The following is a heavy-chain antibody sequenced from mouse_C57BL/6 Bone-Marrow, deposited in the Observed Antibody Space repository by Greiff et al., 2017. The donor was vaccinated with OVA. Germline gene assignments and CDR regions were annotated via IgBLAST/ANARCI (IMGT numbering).Heavy chain of an antibody. V-gene: IGHV1-81*01. CDR1: GYTFTSYG. J-gene: IGHJ2*01. D-gene: IGHD2-2*01. CDR3: ARGGMGLRRVDY. Sequence: VQLVESGAELARPGASVKLSCKASGYTFTSYGISWVKQRTGQGLEWIGEIYPRSGNTYYNEKFKGKATLTADKSSSTAYMELRSLTSEDSAVYFCARGGMGLRRVDYWGQGTTLTVSS. CDR2: IYPRSGNT.